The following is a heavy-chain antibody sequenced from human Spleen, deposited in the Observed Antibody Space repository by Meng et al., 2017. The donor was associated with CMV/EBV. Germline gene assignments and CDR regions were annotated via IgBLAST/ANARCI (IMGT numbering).Heavy chain of an antibody. D-gene: IGHD1-1*01. J-gene: IGHJ6*02. Sequence: SETLSLTCAVYGGSFNGYYWNWIRQPPGKGLGWIGKINRGGSTNYTPSLKSRVTISVDTSKNQFSLRLSSVTTADTAVYFCARFSATGAYYYGMDVWGQGTTVTVSS. CDR3: ARFSATGAYYYGMDV. CDR2: INRGGST. CDR1: GGSFNGYY. V-gene: IGHV4-34*01.